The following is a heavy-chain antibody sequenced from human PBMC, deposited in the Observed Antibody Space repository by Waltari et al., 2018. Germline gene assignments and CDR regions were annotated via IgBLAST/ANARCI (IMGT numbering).Heavy chain of an antibody. J-gene: IGHJ4*02. CDR3: ARGVTKANFDY. D-gene: IGHD1-1*01. Sequence: EVQLVASGGGLVKPGGSLRLSCAASGCTSRCTSMNWVTQAPGKGLEWVSSISSSSSYIYYADSGKGRFTISRDNAKNSLYLQMNSLRAEDTAVYYCARGVTKANFDYWGQGTLVTVSS. V-gene: IGHV3-21*01. CDR2: ISSSSSYI. CDR1: GCTSRCTS.